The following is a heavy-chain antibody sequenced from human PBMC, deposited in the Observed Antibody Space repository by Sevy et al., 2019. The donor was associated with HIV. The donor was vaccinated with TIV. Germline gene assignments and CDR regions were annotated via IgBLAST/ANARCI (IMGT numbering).Heavy chain of an antibody. V-gene: IGHV3-15*01. Sequence: GGSLRLSCAASGFTFSNAWMSWVRQAPGKGLEWVGRIKSKTDGGTTDYAAHVKGRFTISRDDSKNTLYLQMNSLKTEDTAVYYCTTDPQVDAFDIWGQGTMVTVSS. CDR3: TTDPQVDAFDI. CDR1: GFTFSNAW. J-gene: IGHJ3*02. CDR2: IKSKTDGGTT.